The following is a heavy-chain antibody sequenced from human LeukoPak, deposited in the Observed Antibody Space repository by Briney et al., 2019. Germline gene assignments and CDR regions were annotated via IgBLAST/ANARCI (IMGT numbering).Heavy chain of an antibody. CDR3: ARTDIVATADAFDT. V-gene: IGHV1-2*02. J-gene: IGHJ3*02. D-gene: IGHD5-12*01. Sequence: GASVKVSCKASGYTFTGYYMHWVRQAPGQGLEWMGWINPNSGGTNYAQKFQGRVTMTRDTSISTAYMELSRLRSDDTAVYYCARTDIVATADAFDTWGQGTMVTVSS. CDR1: GYTFTGYY. CDR2: INPNSGGT.